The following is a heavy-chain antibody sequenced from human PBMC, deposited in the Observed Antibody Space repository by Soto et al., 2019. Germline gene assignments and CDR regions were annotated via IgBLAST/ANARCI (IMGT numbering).Heavy chain of an antibody. D-gene: IGHD2-21*01. V-gene: IGHV2-5*02. J-gene: IGHJ4*02. CDR2: VYWDDDK. CDR1: GVSLSTSGMG. Sequence: XGPTLVNPTQTLTLTCTFSGVSLSTSGMGVGWIRQPPGKALEWLALVYWDDDKRYSPSLKSRLTITKDTSKNQVVLTMTYMDPVDTATYYCAHMIEGAFFDNWGQGTLVTVSS. CDR3: AHMIEGAFFDN.